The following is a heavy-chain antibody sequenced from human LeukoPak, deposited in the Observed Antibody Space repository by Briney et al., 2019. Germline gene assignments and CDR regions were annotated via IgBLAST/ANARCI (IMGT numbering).Heavy chain of an antibody. CDR2: TRSKIYGGAP. V-gene: IGHV3-49*04. Sequence: GGSLRLSCLTSGFTFRDYGLGWVRQAPGMGLEWVSFTRSKIYGGAPEYAASVRGRFSVSRDDSESVAYLQMNNLKSEDTGVYYCARGRTVPGAKYYFDFWSPGTLVTVSS. D-gene: IGHD2/OR15-2a*01. J-gene: IGHJ4*02. CDR3: ARGRTVPGAKYYFDF. CDR1: GFTFRDYG.